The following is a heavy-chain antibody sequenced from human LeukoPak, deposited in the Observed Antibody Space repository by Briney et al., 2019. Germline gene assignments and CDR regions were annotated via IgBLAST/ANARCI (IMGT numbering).Heavy chain of an antibody. CDR1: GFTFSSYA. D-gene: IGHD5-18*01. Sequence: GGSLRLSCAASGFTFSSYAMSWVRQAPGKGLEWASSISASAYSTYYADSVKGRFTISRDNSENTLYLQMNSLRAGDTAVYYCAKGGIQLWYYLDYWGQGTLVTVSS. V-gene: IGHV3-23*01. CDR3: AKGGIQLWYYLDY. J-gene: IGHJ4*02. CDR2: ISASAYST.